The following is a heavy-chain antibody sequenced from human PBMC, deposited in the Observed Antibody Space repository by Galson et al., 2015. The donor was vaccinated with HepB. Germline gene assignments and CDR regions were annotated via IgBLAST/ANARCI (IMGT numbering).Heavy chain of an antibody. CDR1: GGTFGNSA. CDR2: IFPIVGRG. J-gene: IGHJ4*02. Sequence: SVKVSCKASGGTFGNSAFNWVRQAPGQGLEWMGRIFPIVGRGNFAQKFQGRVTITADKFTSTASMELSSLTSEDTAVYYCARDFGGSPGFFDMWGQGTLVTVSS. CDR3: ARDFGGSPGFFDM. D-gene: IGHD3/OR15-3a*01. V-gene: IGHV1-69*04.